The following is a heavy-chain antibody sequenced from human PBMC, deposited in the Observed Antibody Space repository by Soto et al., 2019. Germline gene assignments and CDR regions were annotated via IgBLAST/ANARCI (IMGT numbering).Heavy chain of an antibody. V-gene: IGHV1-69*12. J-gene: IGHJ4*02. CDR1: GGTFSSYA. CDR3: ASHYDSSGYYYRGLDY. D-gene: IGHD3-22*01. Sequence: QVQLVQSGAEVKKPGSSVKVSCKASGGTFSSYAISWVRQAPGQGLEWMGGIIPIFGTADYAQKFQGRVTITADESTSTAYMELSSLRSEYTAVYYCASHYDSSGYYYRGLDYWGQGTLVTVSS. CDR2: IIPIFGTA.